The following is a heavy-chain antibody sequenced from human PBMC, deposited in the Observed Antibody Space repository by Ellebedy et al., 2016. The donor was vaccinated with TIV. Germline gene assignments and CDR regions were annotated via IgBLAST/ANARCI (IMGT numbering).Heavy chain of an antibody. V-gene: IGHV4-59*12. CDR2: IYYSGST. CDR1: GGSISSYY. D-gene: IGHD5-24*01. Sequence: MPSETLSLTCTVSGGSISSYYWSWIRQPPGKGLEWIGYIYYSGSTNYNPSLKSRVTISVDTSKNQFSLKLSSVTAADTAVYYCARDGYSYRFDYWGQGTLVTVSS. J-gene: IGHJ4*02. CDR3: ARDGYSYRFDY.